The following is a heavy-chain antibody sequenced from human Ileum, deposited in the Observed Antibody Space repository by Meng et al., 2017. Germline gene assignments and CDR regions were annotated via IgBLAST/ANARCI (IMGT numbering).Heavy chain of an antibody. CDR2: ISGSGGST. J-gene: IGHJ4*02. Sequence: EVQLLESGGCLVQPGGSLRLSCAASGFTFSSYAMSWVRQAPGKGLEWVSAISGSGGSTYYADSVKGRFTISRDNSKNTLYLQMNSLRAEDTAVYYCAKDTYYYDSSGYPTFDYWGQGTLVTVSS. CDR1: GFTFSSYA. CDR3: AKDTYYYDSSGYPTFDY. D-gene: IGHD3-22*01. V-gene: IGHV3-23*01.